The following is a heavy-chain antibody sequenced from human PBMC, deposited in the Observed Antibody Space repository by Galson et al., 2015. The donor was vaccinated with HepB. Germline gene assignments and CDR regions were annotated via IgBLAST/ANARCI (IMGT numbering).Heavy chain of an antibody. CDR2: INHSGST. D-gene: IGHD2-15*01. J-gene: IGHJ1*01. CDR3: ARGPRRVADPLRYFQH. Sequence: LSLTCAVYGGSFSGYYWSWIRQPPGKGLEWIGEINHSGSTNYNPSLKSRVTISVDTSKNQFSLKLSSVTAADTAVYYCARGPRRVADPLRYFQHWGQGTLVTVSS. V-gene: IGHV4-34*01. CDR1: GGSFSGYY.